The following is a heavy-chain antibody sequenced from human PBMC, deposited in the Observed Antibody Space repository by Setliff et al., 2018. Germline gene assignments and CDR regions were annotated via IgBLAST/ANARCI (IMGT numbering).Heavy chain of an antibody. V-gene: IGHV1-46*01. CDR1: GYTFTSYL. CDR3: APLTRRYGSGSYPFDY. D-gene: IGHD3-10*01. CDR2: IDPSGGSS. Sequence: ASVKVSCKASGYTFTSYLIHWVRQDPGQGLEWMGIIDPSGGSSTYAQKFQGRVTMTEDTSTDTAYMELSSLRSEDTAVYYCAPLTRRYGSGSYPFDYWGQGTLVTVSS. J-gene: IGHJ4*02.